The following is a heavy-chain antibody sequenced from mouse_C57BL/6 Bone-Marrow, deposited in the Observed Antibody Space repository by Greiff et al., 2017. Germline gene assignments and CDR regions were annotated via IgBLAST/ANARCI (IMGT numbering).Heavy chain of an antibody. CDR2: IDPSDSAT. J-gene: IGHJ3*01. D-gene: IGHD3-3*01. CDR3: ARARWAWLAY. CDR1: GYTFTSYW. Sequence: QVQLQQPGAELVRPGSSVKLSCKASGYTFTSYWMHWVQQRPIQGLEWIGNIDPSDSATHYNQKFKDKATLTVDKSSSTAYMQLSSLTSEDSAVYYCARARWAWLAYWGRGTLVTVSA. V-gene: IGHV1-52*01.